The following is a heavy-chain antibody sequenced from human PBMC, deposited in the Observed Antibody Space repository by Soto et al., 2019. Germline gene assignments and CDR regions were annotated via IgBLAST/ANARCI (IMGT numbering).Heavy chain of an antibody. CDR2: IYYSGST. D-gene: IGHD4-17*01. CDR1: GGSISSYY. V-gene: IGHV4-59*01. CDR3: ARETYGDYVGDFDP. J-gene: IGHJ5*02. Sequence: PSETLSLTCTVSGGSISSYYWSWIRQPPGKGLKWNGNIYYSGSTNYNPSLKSRVTITEDTSKNQFSLKLSSLTAADTAVYYCARETYGDYVGDFDPWGQG.